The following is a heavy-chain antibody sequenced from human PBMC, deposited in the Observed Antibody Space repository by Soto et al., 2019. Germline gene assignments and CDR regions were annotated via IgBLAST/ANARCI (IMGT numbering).Heavy chain of an antibody. CDR1: GGTFSSYA. CDR2: IIPLLGTA. D-gene: IGHD3-16*01. V-gene: IGHV1-69*01. J-gene: IGHJ3*02. Sequence: QVQLVQSGAEVKKPGSSVKVSCKASGGTFSSYAISWVRQAPGQGLEWMGGIIPLLGTANYAQKFQRRSTITADESTSTACMELSSLRSEDTAVYYCPRGLFGLDQDAFDIWGQGTMVTVSS. CDR3: PRGLFGLDQDAFDI.